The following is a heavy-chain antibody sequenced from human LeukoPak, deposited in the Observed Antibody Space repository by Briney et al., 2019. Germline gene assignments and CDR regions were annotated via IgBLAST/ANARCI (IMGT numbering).Heavy chain of an antibody. CDR1: GGSISSYY. CDR2: IYYSGNT. V-gene: IGHV4-59*01. Sequence: SETLSLTCTVSGGSISSYYWSWIRQPPGKGLEWIGYIYYSGNTNYNPSLKSRVTISVDTSKNQFSLKLSSVTAADTAVYYCARQGYSSGSYYFDYWGQGTLVTVSS. CDR3: ARQGYSSGSYYFDY. J-gene: IGHJ4*02. D-gene: IGHD6-19*01.